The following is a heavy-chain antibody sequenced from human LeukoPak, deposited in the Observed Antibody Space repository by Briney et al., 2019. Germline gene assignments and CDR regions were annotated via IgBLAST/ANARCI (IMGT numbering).Heavy chain of an antibody. CDR2: IYYSGST. CDR1: GGSISSYY. CDR3: ARVAEYYYGSGSYYSLFDY. D-gene: IGHD3-10*01. V-gene: IGHV4-59*01. J-gene: IGHJ4*02. Sequence: SETLSLTCAVSGGSISSYYWSWIRQPPGKGLEWIGYIYYSGSTNYNPSLKSRVTISVDTSKNQFSLKLSSVTAADTAVYYCARVAEYYYGSGSYYSLFDYWGQGTLVTVSS.